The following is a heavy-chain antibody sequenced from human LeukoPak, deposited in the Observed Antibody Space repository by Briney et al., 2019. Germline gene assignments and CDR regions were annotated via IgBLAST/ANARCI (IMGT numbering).Heavy chain of an antibody. Sequence: GSLRLSCAASGFTFSSYSMNWVRQAPGKGLEWIGEINHSGSTNYNPSLKSRVTISVDTSKNQFSLKLSSVTAADTAVYYCARGRWSGYGLDYWGQGTLVTVSS. D-gene: IGHD5-12*01. CDR3: ARGRWSGYGLDY. J-gene: IGHJ4*02. CDR1: GFTFSSYS. V-gene: IGHV4-34*01. CDR2: INHSGST.